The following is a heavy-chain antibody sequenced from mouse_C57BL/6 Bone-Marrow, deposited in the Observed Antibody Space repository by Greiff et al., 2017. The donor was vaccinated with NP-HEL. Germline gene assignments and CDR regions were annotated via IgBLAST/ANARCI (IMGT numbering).Heavy chain of an antibody. J-gene: IGHJ3*01. CDR2: IDPETGGT. CDR1: GYTFTDYE. V-gene: IGHV1-15*01. CDR3: TRWGSSGYVAFAY. Sequence: QVHVKQSGAELVRPGASVTLSCKASGYTFTDYEMHWVKQTPVHGLEWIGAIDPETGGTAYTQKFKGKAILTADKSSSTAYMELRSLTSEDSAVYYCTRWGSSGYVAFAYWGQGTLVTVSA. D-gene: IGHD3-2*02.